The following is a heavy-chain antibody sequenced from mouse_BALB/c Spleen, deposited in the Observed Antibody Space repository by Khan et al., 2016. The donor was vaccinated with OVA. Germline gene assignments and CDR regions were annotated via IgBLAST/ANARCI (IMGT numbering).Heavy chain of an antibody. CDR3: VKQNYGTLYAMDY. CDR2: IWGDGST. CDR1: GFSLTSYG. D-gene: IGHD2-1*01. Sequence: VQLQESGPGLVATSQSLSITCTVSGFSLTSYGVNWVRQPPGKGLEWLGVIWGDGSTNYHSALISRLSISKDNSKSQVCLKLISLQTDDTATYYCVKQNYGTLYAMDYWGQGTAVTVSS. V-gene: IGHV2-3*01. J-gene: IGHJ4*01.